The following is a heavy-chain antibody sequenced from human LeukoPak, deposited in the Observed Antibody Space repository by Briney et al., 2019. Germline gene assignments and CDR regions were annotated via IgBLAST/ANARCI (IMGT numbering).Heavy chain of an antibody. V-gene: IGHV4-61*08. Sequence: PSQTLSLTCTVSGGSISSGGYYWSWIRQHPGKGLEWIGYIYYSGSTNYNPSLKSRVTISVDTSKNQFSLKLSSLTAADTAVYYCARDDYAEHWFDPWGQGTLVTVSS. J-gene: IGHJ5*02. CDR1: GGSISSGGYY. CDR2: IYYSGST. CDR3: ARDDYAEHWFDP. D-gene: IGHD4-17*01.